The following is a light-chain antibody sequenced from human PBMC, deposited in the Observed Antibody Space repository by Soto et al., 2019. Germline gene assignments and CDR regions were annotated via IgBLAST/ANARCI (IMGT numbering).Light chain of an antibody. CDR3: QQSFIRPPYT. V-gene: IGKV3-20*01. CDR1: QSVTSTY. J-gene: IGKJ2*01. CDR2: GAS. Sequence: VLTQSPGTLSLSPGERATLSCRGSQSVTSTYLAWYQQKPGQAPRLLIYGASSRATGVPDRFSGSGSGTEFTLTISSLQSEDFAVYYCQQSFIRPPYTFGQGTKVDI.